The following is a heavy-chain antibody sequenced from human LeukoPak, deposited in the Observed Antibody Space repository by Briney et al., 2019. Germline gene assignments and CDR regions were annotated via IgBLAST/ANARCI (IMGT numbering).Heavy chain of an antibody. J-gene: IGHJ4*02. Sequence: GGSLRLSCAASGFTFSRYSMNWVRQAPGEGLVWVSRIRSDGSDTRYAESVKGRFTISRDNAKNTLYLQMNSLGAEDTAVYYCARDWFHAIDYWGQGTLVTVSS. V-gene: IGHV3-74*01. CDR1: GFTFSRYS. D-gene: IGHD2/OR15-2a*01. CDR3: ARDWFHAIDY. CDR2: IRSDGSDT.